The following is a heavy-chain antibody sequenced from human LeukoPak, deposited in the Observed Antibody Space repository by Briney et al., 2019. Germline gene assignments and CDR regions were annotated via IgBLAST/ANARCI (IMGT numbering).Heavy chain of an antibody. CDR1: GFTFSSYS. CDR2: ISSSSSYI. D-gene: IGHD2-2*02. Sequence: GGSLRLSCAASGFTFSSYSMNWVRQAPGKGLEWVSSISSSSSYIYYADSVKGRFTISRDNAKNSLYLQMNSLRAEDTAVYYCAKDHCSSTTCYTDYWGQGTLVTLSS. V-gene: IGHV3-21*01. J-gene: IGHJ4*02. CDR3: AKDHCSSTTCYTDY.